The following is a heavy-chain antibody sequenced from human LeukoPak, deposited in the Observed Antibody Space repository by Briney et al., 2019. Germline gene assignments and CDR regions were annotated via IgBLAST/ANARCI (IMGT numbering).Heavy chain of an antibody. D-gene: IGHD2-15*01. J-gene: IGHJ4*02. V-gene: IGHV3-23*01. CDR3: AKDVAKLRSTWLSD. Sequence: GGSLRLSCAASGFTFSSYAMNWVRQPPGKGLEWASTISGSGDRTYYADSVKGRFTISRDNSNNTLFLQMSSLRAEDTAIYYCAKDVAKLRSTWLSDWGQGTLVSVSS. CDR2: ISGSGDRT. CDR1: GFTFSSYA.